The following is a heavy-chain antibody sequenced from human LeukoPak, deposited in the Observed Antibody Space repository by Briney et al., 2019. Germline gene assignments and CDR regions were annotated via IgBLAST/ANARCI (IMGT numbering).Heavy chain of an antibody. CDR1: GFAFSSYE. Sequence: GGSLRLSRAASGFAFSSYEMNWARQAPGKGLEWVSYISSSGSTIYYADSVKGRFTISRDNAKNSLYLQMNSLRAEDTAVYYCARVAELLYFDYWGQGTLVTVSS. D-gene: IGHD3-10*01. V-gene: IGHV3-48*03. J-gene: IGHJ4*02. CDR2: ISSSGSTI. CDR3: ARVAELLYFDY.